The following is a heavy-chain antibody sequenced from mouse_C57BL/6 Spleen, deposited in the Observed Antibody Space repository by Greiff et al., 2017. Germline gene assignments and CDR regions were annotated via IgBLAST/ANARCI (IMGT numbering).Heavy chain of an antibody. CDR1: GFSINSDCY. CDR3: ARAGDGYYVSYWYFDV. D-gene: IGHD2-3*01. Sequence: EVKLMESGPSLVRPSQTLSLTCTVTGFSINSDCYWIWIRQFPGNKLEYIGYTFYSGITYYNPSLESRTYITRDTSKNQFSLKLSSVTTEDTATYYCARAGDGYYVSYWYFDVWGTGTTVTVSS. V-gene: IGHV3-3*01. CDR2: TFYSGIT. J-gene: IGHJ1*03.